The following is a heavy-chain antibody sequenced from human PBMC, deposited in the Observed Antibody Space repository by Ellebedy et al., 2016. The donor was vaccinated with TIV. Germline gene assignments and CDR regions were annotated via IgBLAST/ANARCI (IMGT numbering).Heavy chain of an antibody. V-gene: IGHV3-74*01. CDR3: ARGGLTAASDY. CDR2: INTDGSST. J-gene: IGHJ4*02. Sequence: GESLKISCAASGFTFSSNWMHWVRQVPGKGLVWVSRINTDGSSTAYADSVKGRFTVSRDNAKNTLYLQMNSLRAEDTAVYYCARGGLTAASDYWGQGTLVTVSS. D-gene: IGHD2-2*01. CDR1: GFTFSSNW.